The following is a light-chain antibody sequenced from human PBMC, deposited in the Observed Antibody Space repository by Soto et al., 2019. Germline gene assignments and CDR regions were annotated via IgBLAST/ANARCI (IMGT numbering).Light chain of an antibody. V-gene: IGKV3-11*01. J-gene: IGKJ5*01. CDR2: DAY. Sequence: EVVLTQSPVTLSLSPGERATLSCRASQSFRGLLAWYQQKPGQAPRLLIYDAYNRATGIPPRFSGSGSGTDFTLTISSLGHEDSAVYYCQQRHMWPITFGQGTRLEIK. CDR3: QQRHMWPIT. CDR1: QSFRGL.